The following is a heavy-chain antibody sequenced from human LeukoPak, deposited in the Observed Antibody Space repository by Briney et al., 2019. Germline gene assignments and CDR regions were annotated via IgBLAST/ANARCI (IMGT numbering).Heavy chain of an antibody. J-gene: IGHJ6*02. CDR3: ARGFPPAGTTTSIYYYYYYGMDV. D-gene: IGHD6-13*01. V-gene: IGHV4-34*01. CDR2: INHSGST. Sequence: KPSETLSLTCAVYGGSFSGYYWSWIRQPPGKGLEWIGEINHSGSTNYNPSLKSRVTISVDTSKNQFSLKLSSVTAADTAVYYCARGFPPAGTTTSIYYYYYYGMDVWGQGTTVTVSS. CDR1: GGSFSGYY.